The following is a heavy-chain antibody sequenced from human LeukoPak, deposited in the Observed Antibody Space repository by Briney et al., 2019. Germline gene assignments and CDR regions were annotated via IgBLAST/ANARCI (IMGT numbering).Heavy chain of an antibody. CDR2: INHSGST. CDR3: ARGLYGDYEGY. V-gene: IGHV4-34*01. J-gene: IGHJ4*02. D-gene: IGHD4-17*01. CDR1: GGSFSGYY. Sequence: KPSETLSLTCAVYGGSFSGYYWSWIRQPPGKGLEWIGEINHSGSTNYNPSLKSRVTMSVDTSKNQFSLKLSSVTAADTAVYYCARGLYGDYEGYWGQGTLVTVSS.